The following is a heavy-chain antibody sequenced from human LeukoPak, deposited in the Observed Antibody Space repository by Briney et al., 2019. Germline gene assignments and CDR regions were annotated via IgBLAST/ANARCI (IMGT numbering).Heavy chain of an antibody. CDR2: IYYSGST. CDR1: GGSISSYY. CDR3: ARATYDSSGYYYYMDV. Sequence: PSETLSLTCTVSGGSISSYYWSWIRQPPGKGLEWIGYIYYSGSTNYNPSLKSRVTISVDTSKNQFSLKLSSVTAADTAVYYCARATYDSSGYYYYMDVWGKGTTVTISS. V-gene: IGHV4-59*01. D-gene: IGHD3-22*01. J-gene: IGHJ6*03.